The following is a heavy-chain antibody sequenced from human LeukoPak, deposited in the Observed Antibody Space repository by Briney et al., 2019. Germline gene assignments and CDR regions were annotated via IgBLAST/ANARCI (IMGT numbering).Heavy chain of an antibody. J-gene: IGHJ4*02. Sequence: GASVKVSCKASGGTFSNYAISWVRQAPGQGLEWMGGIIPIFGTASYAQKFQGRVTITADESTSTAYMELSSLRSEDTAVYYCARDFGDSFDYWGQGTLVTVSS. V-gene: IGHV1-69*13. CDR1: GGTFSNYA. CDR2: IIPIFGTA. CDR3: ARDFGDSFDY. D-gene: IGHD3-10*01.